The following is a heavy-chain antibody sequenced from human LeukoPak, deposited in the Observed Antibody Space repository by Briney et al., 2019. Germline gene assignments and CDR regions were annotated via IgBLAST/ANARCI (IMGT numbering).Heavy chain of an antibody. CDR1: GFTFSSYW. D-gene: IGHD5-18*01. CDR2: IYNDGSST. V-gene: IGHV3-74*01. CDR3: VRGDTYDYYYYYGMDV. Sequence: GGSLRLSCAASGFTFSSYWMHWVRPTPGKGLVWGSRIYNDGSSTRNADAVKGRFTISRDNAKNTLYLQMNSLRPEDTAVYYCVRGDTYDYYYYYGMDVWGQGTTVTVSS. J-gene: IGHJ6*02.